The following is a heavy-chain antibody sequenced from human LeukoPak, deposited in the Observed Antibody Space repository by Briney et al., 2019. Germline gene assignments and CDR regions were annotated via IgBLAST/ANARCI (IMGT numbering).Heavy chain of an antibody. J-gene: IGHJ5*02. CDR1: GYSISSGYQ. CDR3: ARDPRWLTPDCTSTSCYENYFDP. Sequence: PSETLSLTCGVSGYSISSGYQWAWIRQPPGKGLGWSGIIYHSGSAHYTQSLKSRVTISVETSKNQFSLNMYSVNAAHTAVYYCARDPRWLTPDCTSTSCYENYFDPWGQGTLVTVSS. CDR2: IYHSGSA. D-gene: IGHD2-2*01. V-gene: IGHV4-38-2*02.